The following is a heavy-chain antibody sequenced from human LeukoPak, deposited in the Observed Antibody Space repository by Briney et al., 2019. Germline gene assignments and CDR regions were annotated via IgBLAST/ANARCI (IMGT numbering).Heavy chain of an antibody. V-gene: IGHV3-74*01. J-gene: IGHJ4*02. CDR1: GFIFSSYW. CDR3: ATVRGSSSSTWNADS. CDR2: INGDGSST. Sequence: GGSLRLSCAASGFIFSSYWMHWVRQAPGKGLVWVSRINGDGSSTTYADSVKGRFTISRDNAKNTLYLQMNSLRAEDTAIYYCATVRGSSSSTWNADSWGQGTLVTVSS. D-gene: IGHD3-16*01.